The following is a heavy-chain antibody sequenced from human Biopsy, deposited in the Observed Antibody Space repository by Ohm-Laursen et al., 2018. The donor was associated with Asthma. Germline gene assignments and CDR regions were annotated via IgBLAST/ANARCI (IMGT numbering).Heavy chain of an antibody. CDR2: IYYSGTT. J-gene: IGHJ6*02. V-gene: IGHV4-39*01. Sequence: SDTLSLTWSLSSGSGGYMRSGNYYWGWIRQPPGKGLEWIGSIYYSGTTYYNPSLESRVTVSADTSKNQFSLKLTFVTAADTAVYYCVRGSSSWHHGPFHYYYGLDVWGQGTTATVSS. CDR1: SGSGGYMRSGNYY. D-gene: IGHD6-13*01. CDR3: VRGSSSWHHGPFHYYYGLDV.